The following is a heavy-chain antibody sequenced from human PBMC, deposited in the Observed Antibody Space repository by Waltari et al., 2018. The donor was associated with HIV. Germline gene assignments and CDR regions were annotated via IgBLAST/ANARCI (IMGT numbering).Heavy chain of an antibody. CDR2: INPKSSDK. Sequence: QVQLVQSGAEVTKPGASLKLSCEGSGYTFSAYYVHWIRQAPGQGLEWMGWINPKSSDKKYARRVQGRDTMTRYTGVDTAYMYLNRLTYADAAVYCCARTSLRYPSVALDVWGRGTLVTVSS. D-gene: IGHD3-9*01. CDR3: ARTSLRYPSVALDV. V-gene: IGHV1-2*02. J-gene: IGHJ4*02. CDR1: GYTFSAYY.